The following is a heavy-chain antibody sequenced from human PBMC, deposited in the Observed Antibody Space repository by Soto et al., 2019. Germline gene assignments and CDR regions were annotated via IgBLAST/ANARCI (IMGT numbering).Heavy chain of an antibody. V-gene: IGHV4-59*08. CDR1: GGSISSYY. Sequence: SETLSLTCTVSGGSISSYYWSWIRQPPGKGLEWIGYIYYSGSTNYNPSLKSRVTISVDTPKNQFSLKLSSVTAADTAVYDCARQYSGYDWYFDLWGRGTLVTVSS. CDR3: ARQYSGYDWYFDL. J-gene: IGHJ2*01. D-gene: IGHD5-12*01. CDR2: IYYSGST.